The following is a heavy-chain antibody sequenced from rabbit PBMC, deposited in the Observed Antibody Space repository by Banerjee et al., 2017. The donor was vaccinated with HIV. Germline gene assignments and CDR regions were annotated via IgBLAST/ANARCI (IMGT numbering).Heavy chain of an antibody. CDR1: GFSFSSSYW. CDR2: IYAGSSGGT. Sequence: QSLEESGGDLVKPGASLTLTCTASGFSFSSSYWICWVRQAPGKGLEWIACIYAGSSGGTYYASWAKGRFTISKTSSTTVTLQMTSLTAADAATYFCARDRGSSSGGYWDLWGPGTLVTVS. CDR3: ARDRGSSSGGYWDL. D-gene: IGHD1-1*01. V-gene: IGHV1S40*01. J-gene: IGHJ4*01.